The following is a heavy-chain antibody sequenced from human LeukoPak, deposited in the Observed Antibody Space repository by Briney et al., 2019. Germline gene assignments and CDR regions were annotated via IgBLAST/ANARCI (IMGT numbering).Heavy chain of an antibody. CDR1: GFTFSDYY. Sequence: GGSLRLSCAASGFTFSDYYMSWIRQAPGKGLEWVSYISSSGSTIYYADSVKGRFTISRDNAKNSLYLQMNSLRAEDTAVYYCAGAPRITIFGVVKAYYYGMDVWGQGTTVTVSS. CDR3: AGAPRITIFGVVKAYYYGMDV. J-gene: IGHJ6*02. CDR2: ISSSGSTI. V-gene: IGHV3-11*04. D-gene: IGHD3-3*01.